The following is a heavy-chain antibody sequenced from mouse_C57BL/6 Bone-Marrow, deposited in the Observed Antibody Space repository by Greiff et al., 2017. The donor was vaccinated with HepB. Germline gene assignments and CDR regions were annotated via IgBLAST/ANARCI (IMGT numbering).Heavy chain of an antibody. V-gene: IGHV1-61*01. CDR3: ARRAYDGTYGYFDY. CDR2: IYPSDSET. D-gene: IGHD2-3*01. J-gene: IGHJ2*01. Sequence: QVQLQQPGAELVRPGSSVKLSCKASGYTFTSYWMDWVKQRPGQGLEWIGNIYPSDSETHYNQKFKDKATLTVDKSSSTAYMQLSSLTSEDSAVYYCARRAYDGTYGYFDYWGQGTTLTVSS. CDR1: GYTFTSYW.